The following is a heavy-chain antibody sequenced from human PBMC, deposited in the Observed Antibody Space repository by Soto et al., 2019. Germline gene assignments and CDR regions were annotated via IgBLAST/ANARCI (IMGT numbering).Heavy chain of an antibody. CDR1: GFPFSNAW. Sequence: GGSLRLSFAASGFPFSNAWMSWVRQAPGKGLEWVGRIKSKTDGGTTDYAAPVKGRFTISRDDSKNTLYLQMNSLKTEDTAVYYCTTDPNFWGSYKWGQGTLVTVSS. J-gene: IGHJ4*02. CDR3: TTDPNFWGSYK. CDR2: IKSKTDGGTT. D-gene: IGHD3-16*01. V-gene: IGHV3-15*01.